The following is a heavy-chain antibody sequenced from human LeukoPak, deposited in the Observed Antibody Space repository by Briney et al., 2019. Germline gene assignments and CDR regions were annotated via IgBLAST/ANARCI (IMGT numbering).Heavy chain of an antibody. CDR3: AKDPGVVPAHYFDY. CDR2: TGSTGVST. J-gene: IGHJ4*02. Sequence: RPGGSLRLSCAASGFTFSSYAMNWVRQAPGKGLEWVSGTGSTGVSTFYADFVKGRFTVSRDNSKNTLSLQMNSLRAEDTAVYYCAKDPGVVPAHYFDYWGQGTLVTVSS. V-gene: IGHV3-23*01. CDR1: GFTFSSYA. D-gene: IGHD2-2*01.